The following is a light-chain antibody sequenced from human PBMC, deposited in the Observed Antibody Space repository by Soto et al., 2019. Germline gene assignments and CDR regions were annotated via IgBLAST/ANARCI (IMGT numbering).Light chain of an antibody. CDR2: GAS. CDR1: QSVSSSY. V-gene: IGKV3-20*01. Sequence: IVLTQSPGTLSLSPGERATLSCRASQSVSSSYLVWYQQKPGQSPRLLIYGASSRATGIPDRFSGSGSETDFTLTISRLEAEDFAVYFCQQYGTLPPTFGQGTKVEIK. J-gene: IGKJ1*01. CDR3: QQYGTLPPT.